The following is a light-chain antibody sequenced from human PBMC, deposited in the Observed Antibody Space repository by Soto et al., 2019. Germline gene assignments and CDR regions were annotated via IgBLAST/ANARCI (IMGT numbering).Light chain of an antibody. CDR2: GAS. V-gene: IGKV3-20*01. J-gene: IGKJ4*01. CDR3: QQYGSSPLT. CDR1: QSVSSSY. Sequence: EIVLTQSPGTLSLSPGERATLSCRASQSVSSSYVAWYQQKPGQAPRHLICGASSRATGIPDRFSGSGSGTDFTLTISRLEPEDFAVYYCQQYGSSPLTFGGGTKVEIK.